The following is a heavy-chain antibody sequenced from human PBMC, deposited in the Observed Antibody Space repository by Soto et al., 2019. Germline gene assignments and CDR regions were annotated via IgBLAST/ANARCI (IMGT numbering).Heavy chain of an antibody. Sequence: GESLKISCAASGFTFSSFAMSWVRQAPGKGLEWVSTISGSGGSTYYADSVKGRFSISRDNSKNTLYLQMNSLRAEDTAVYYCTIRTATGKGFDYWGQGTLVTVSS. CDR3: TIRTATGKGFDY. V-gene: IGHV3-23*01. CDR1: GFTFSSFA. CDR2: ISGSGGST. D-gene: IGHD6-13*01. J-gene: IGHJ4*02.